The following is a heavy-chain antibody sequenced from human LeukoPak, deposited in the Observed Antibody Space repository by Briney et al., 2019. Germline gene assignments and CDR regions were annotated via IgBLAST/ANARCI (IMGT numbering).Heavy chain of an antibody. CDR3: ATYWDYDSSGYYSPFDY. J-gene: IGHJ4*02. Sequence: ASVKVSCKASGGTFSSYAISWVRQAPGQGLEWMGGFDPEDGETIYAQKFQGRVTMTEDTSTDTAYMELSSLRSEDTAVYYCATYWDYDSSGYYSPFDYWGQGTLVTVSS. V-gene: IGHV1-24*01. CDR2: FDPEDGET. CDR1: GGTFSSYA. D-gene: IGHD3-22*01.